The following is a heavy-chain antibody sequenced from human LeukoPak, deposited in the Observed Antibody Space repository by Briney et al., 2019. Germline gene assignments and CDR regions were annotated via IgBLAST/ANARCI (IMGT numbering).Heavy chain of an antibody. CDR3: ARVGIAVAGFHFDY. J-gene: IGHJ4*02. CDR2: INHSGST. CDR1: GGSFSGYY. D-gene: IGHD6-19*01. V-gene: IGHV4-34*01. Sequence: SETLSLTCAVYGGSFSGYYWSWIRQPPGKGLEWIGEINHSGSTNYHPSLKSRVTISVDTSKNQFSLKLSSVTAADTAVYYCARVGIAVAGFHFDYWGQGTLVTVSS.